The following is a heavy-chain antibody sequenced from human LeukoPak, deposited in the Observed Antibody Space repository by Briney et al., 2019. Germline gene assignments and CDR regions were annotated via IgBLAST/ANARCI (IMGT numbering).Heavy chain of an antibody. CDR2: TWLDGTKN. Sequence: GGSLRLSCAASGFTFSSYGLHWVRQAPGKGLEWVAVTWLDGTKNHYADSVKGRFALSRDPSKYTLYLQMNSLRVEDTAVYYCARTPQYYYGSGSWNYWYFDLWGRGTLVTVSS. V-gene: IGHV3-33*01. D-gene: IGHD3-10*01. CDR3: ARTPQYYYGSGSWNYWYFDL. CDR1: GFTFSSYG. J-gene: IGHJ2*01.